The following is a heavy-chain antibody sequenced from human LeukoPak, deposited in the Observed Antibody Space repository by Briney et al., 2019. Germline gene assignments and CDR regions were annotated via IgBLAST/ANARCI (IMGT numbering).Heavy chain of an antibody. CDR2: INLNSGGT. CDR3: ARDGGPYMVRGVYSYYYYYMDV. D-gene: IGHD3-10*01. V-gene: IGHV1-2*02. CDR1: GYTFTGSY. J-gene: IGHJ6*03. Sequence: ASVKASCKASGYTFTGSYMHWVRQAPGQGLEWMGWINLNSGGTNYAQKFQVRVTMTRDTSISTAYMELSRLRSDDTAVYYCARDGGPYMVRGVYSYYYYYMDVWGKGTTVTVSS.